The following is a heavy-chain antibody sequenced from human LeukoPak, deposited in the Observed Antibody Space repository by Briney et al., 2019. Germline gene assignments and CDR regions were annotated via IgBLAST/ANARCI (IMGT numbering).Heavy chain of an antibody. V-gene: IGHV3-48*03. CDR2: ISSSGSTI. J-gene: IGHJ4*02. Sequence: PGGSLRLFCAASGFTFSSYEMNWVRQAPGKGLEWVSYISSSGSTIYYADSVKGRFTISRDNAKNSLYLQMNSLRAEDTAVYYCASKSKYYDFWSGFRPASFDYWGQGTLVTVSS. CDR1: GFTFSSYE. D-gene: IGHD3-3*01. CDR3: ASKSKYYDFWSGFRPASFDY.